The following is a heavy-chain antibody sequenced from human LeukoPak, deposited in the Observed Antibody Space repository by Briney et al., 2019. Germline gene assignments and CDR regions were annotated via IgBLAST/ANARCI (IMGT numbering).Heavy chain of an antibody. D-gene: IGHD6-13*01. CDR2: ISKSSRTI. Sequence: GGSLRLSCAGSGFPFSTYSMNWVRQAPGKELEWVSYISKSSRTIYYADSVKGRFTISRDNAKKSLYLQMNSLRAEDTAVYYCARDFTGIATTGLGGIFDYWGQGTLVTVSS. J-gene: IGHJ4*02. CDR3: ARDFTGIATTGLGGIFDY. V-gene: IGHV3-48*04. CDR1: GFPFSTYS.